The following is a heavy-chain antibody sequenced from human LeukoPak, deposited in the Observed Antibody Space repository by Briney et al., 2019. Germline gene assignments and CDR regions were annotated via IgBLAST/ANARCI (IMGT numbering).Heavy chain of an antibody. Sequence: ASVKVSCKASGYSLTSYFMHRVRQAPGQGLEWVGVINPSGDGTSYTQKFQGRVTMTRDTSTSTVYMELSSLRSEDTAVYYCARDLGMATTLYYFDYWGQGTLVTVSS. D-gene: IGHD5-24*01. CDR1: GYSLTSYF. V-gene: IGHV1-46*01. CDR2: INPSGDGT. J-gene: IGHJ4*02. CDR3: ARDLGMATTLYYFDY.